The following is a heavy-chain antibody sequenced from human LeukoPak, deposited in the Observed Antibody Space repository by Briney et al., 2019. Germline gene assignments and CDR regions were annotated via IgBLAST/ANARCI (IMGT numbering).Heavy chain of an antibody. CDR3: AAQYGSGSPYYFYAMDL. CDR2: ISGSGATF. V-gene: IGHV3-48*03. Sequence: PGGSLRLSCAASGFKFSGHEMNWVRQAPGKGLEWVSYISGSGATFHYAHSVRGRFTISRDNAKNSLYLQTDSLRADDTATYYCAAQYGSGSPYYFYAMDLWGQGTTVTVSS. D-gene: IGHD3-10*01. CDR1: GFKFSGHE. J-gene: IGHJ6*02.